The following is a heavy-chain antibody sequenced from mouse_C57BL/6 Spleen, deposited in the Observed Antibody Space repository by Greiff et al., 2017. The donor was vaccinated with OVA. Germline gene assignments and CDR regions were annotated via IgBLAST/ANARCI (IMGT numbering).Heavy chain of an antibody. J-gene: IGHJ2*01. D-gene: IGHD1-1*01. Sequence: VQLQQPGTELVKPGASVKLSCKASGYTFTSYWMHWVKQRPGQGLEWIGNINPSNGGTNYNEKFKSKATLTVDKSSSTAYMQLSSLTSEDSAVYYCAREGDLGPYYDGSRGGDYWGQGTTLTVSS. CDR3: AREGDLGPYYDGSRGGDY. V-gene: IGHV1-53*01. CDR1: GYTFTSYW. CDR2: INPSNGGT.